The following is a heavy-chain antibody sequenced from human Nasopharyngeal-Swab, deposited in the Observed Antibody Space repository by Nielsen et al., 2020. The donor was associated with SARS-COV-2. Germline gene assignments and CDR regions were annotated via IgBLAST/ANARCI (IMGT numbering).Heavy chain of an antibody. Sequence: WVRQAPGQGLEWVGGLIPVFGTTHYSQKFQDRLRVTADASTDTAYMELSSLRSDDTAVYYCARAITYYYDGSGSPSYGLDVWGQGTTVTVPS. CDR3: ARAITYYYDGSGSPSYGLDV. CDR2: LIPVFGTT. V-gene: IGHV1-69*01. D-gene: IGHD3-22*01. J-gene: IGHJ6*02.